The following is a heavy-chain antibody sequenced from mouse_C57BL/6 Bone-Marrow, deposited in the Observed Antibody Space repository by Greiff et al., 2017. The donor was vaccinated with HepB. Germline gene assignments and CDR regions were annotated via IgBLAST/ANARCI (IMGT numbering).Heavy chain of an antibody. CDR3: GRSQYYYGSSYYAMDY. CDR1: GYTFTSYW. Sequence: QVQLQQPGTELVKPGASVKLSCKASGYTFTSYWMHWVKQRPGQGLEWIGNINPSNGGTNYNEKFKSKATLTVDKSSSTAYMQLSSLTSEDSAVYYCGRSQYYYGSSYYAMDYWGQGTSVTVSS. J-gene: IGHJ4*01. CDR2: INPSNGGT. V-gene: IGHV1-53*01. D-gene: IGHD1-1*01.